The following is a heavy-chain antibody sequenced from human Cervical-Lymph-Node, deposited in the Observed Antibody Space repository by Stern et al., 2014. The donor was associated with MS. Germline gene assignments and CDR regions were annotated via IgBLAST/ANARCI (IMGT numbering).Heavy chain of an antibody. J-gene: IGHJ4*02. Sequence: QLVQSGGGLVQPGGSRGLSCSASGFAFRGFSMHWVRQAPGKGLDYLAAISPNGRSTFHADSVKGRFTISRDNSKNTLYLHMTSLRPEDTGVYYCVKQWLVRGNFDYWGQGTLVTVSS. V-gene: IGHV3-64D*06. CDR2: ISPNGRST. CDR1: GFAFRGFS. D-gene: IGHD6-19*01. CDR3: VKQWLVRGNFDY.